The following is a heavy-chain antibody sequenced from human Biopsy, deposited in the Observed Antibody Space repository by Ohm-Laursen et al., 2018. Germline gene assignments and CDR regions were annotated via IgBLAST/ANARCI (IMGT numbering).Heavy chain of an antibody. CDR3: ARDSGILNYGNFKYYHYYGMDV. CDR1: GGSIINNY. D-gene: IGHD4-11*01. CDR2: IYFTGST. J-gene: IGHJ6*02. Sequence: GTLSLTCTVSGGSIINNYWSWIRQPPGKGLEWIGYIYFTGSTNYNPSLKSRVSISVDTSRNQVSLTLSSVTAADTAVYYCARDSGILNYGNFKYYHYYGMDVWGQGTKVTVSS. V-gene: IGHV4-59*01.